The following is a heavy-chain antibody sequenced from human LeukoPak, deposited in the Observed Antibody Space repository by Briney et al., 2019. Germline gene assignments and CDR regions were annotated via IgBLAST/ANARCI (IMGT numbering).Heavy chain of an antibody. V-gene: IGHV3-23*01. CDR2: ISGSGGST. D-gene: IGHD6-13*01. Sequence: GGSLRLSCAASGFTFSSYAMSWVRQAPGKGLEWVSAISGSGGSTYYADSVKGRFTISRDNSKNTLYLQMNSLRAEDTAVYYCATGIAAAGGLDYWGQGTLVTVSS. CDR1: GFTFSSYA. J-gene: IGHJ4*02. CDR3: ATGIAAAGGLDY.